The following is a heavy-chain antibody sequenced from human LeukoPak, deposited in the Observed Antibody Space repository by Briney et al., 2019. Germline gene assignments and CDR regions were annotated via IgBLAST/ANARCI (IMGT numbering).Heavy chain of an antibody. J-gene: IGHJ6*02. CDR1: GYTFTGYY. CDR3: AREVGATTYYYYGMDV. V-gene: IGHV1-2*02. CDR2: INPNSGGT. Sequence: ASVKVSCKASGYTFTGYYMHWVRQAPGQGFEWMGWINPNSGGTNYAQKFQGRVTMTRDTSISTAYMELSRLRSDDTAVYYCAREVGATTYYYYGMDVWGQGTTVTVSS. D-gene: IGHD1-26*01.